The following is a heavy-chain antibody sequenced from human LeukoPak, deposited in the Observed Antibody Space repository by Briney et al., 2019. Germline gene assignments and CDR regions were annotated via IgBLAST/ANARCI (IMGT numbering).Heavy chain of an antibody. CDR3: VGGAPNWGFDY. V-gene: IGHV1-69*13. CDR2: IISIFGTA. J-gene: IGHJ4*02. CDR1: GGTFSSYA. D-gene: IGHD7-27*01. Sequence: SVKVSCKASGGTFSSYAISWVRQAPGQGLEWMGGIISIFGTANYAQKFQGRVTITADESTSTAYMELSSLRSEDTAVYYCVGGAPNWGFDYWGQGTLVTVSS.